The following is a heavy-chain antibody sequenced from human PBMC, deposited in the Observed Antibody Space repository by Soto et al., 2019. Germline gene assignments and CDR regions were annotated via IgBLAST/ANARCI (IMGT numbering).Heavy chain of an antibody. CDR2: ISSYGGNT. CDR1: GYTFTSYG. CDR3: ARVPGAFALAPATLAWFDP. J-gene: IGHJ5*02. D-gene: IGHD2-15*01. Sequence: QVQLLQSGAELKKPGASVKVSCKASGYTFTSYGISWVRQAPGQGLEWMGWISSYGGNTNYAQKFRGRVTMTTDTTASTAYMELTSLTSDDTGGYYWARVPGAFALAPATLAWFDPWGLGTLVSVSS. V-gene: IGHV1-18*04.